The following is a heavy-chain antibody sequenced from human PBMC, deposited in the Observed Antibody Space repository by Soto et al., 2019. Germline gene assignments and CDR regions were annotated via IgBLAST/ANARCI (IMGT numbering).Heavy chain of an antibody. J-gene: IGHJ6*02. V-gene: IGHV3-7*03. CDR2: IKQDGSEK. Sequence: GGSLRLSCAASGFTFSSYWMSWVRQAPGKGLEWVANIKQDGSEKYYVDSVKGRFTISRDNAKNSLYLQMNSLRAEDTAVYYCARGIKLDPTSYYYYGMDVWGQGATVTVSS. CDR3: ARGIKLDPTSYYYYGMDV. D-gene: IGHD3-9*01. CDR1: GFTFSSYW.